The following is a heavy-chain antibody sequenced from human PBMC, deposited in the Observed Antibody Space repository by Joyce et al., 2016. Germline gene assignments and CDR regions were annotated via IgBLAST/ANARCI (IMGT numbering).Heavy chain of an antibody. CDR2: ISYDGSNK. CDR1: GFTFSNYG. CDR3: AGGILTGYFDY. Sequence: QGQLVESGGGVVQPGRSLRLSCAASGFTFSNYGMHWVRQAPGKGREWVAGISYDGSNKHYGDSVKGRFTISRDNSKNTLYLQMNSLRTEDTAVYFCAGGILTGYFDYWGQGTLVSVSS. D-gene: IGHD3-9*01. J-gene: IGHJ4*02. V-gene: IGHV3-30*03.